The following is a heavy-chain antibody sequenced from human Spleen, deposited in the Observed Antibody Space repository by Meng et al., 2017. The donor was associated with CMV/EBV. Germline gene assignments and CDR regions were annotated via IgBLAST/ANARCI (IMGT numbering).Heavy chain of an antibody. CDR1: GFSFTDYG. J-gene: IGHJ4*02. Sequence: GAASGFSFTDYGMSWVRQAPGKGLEWVANIKGDESEKDYVDSVKGRFTISRDNAKNSLYLQMDSLRPEDSAVYFCALYQTSATFDYWGQGALVTVSS. V-gene: IGHV3-7*01. CDR3: ALYQTSATFDY. CDR2: IKGDESEK. D-gene: IGHD6-25*01.